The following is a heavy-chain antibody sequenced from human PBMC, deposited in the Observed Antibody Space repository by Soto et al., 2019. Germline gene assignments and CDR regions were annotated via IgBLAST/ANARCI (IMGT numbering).Heavy chain of an antibody. J-gene: IGHJ4*02. D-gene: IGHD4-17*01. CDR3: VRDPATVTSYFYY. CDR2: IWYDGSKT. CDR1: GFAFSGYG. Sequence: QVQLVESGGGVVQVGGSLRLSCAASGFAFSGYGMHWVRQAPGKGLEWVALIWYDGSKTYHADSVKGRFAISRDDSKSTLFLQMSSLRVDDTAVYYCVRDPATVTSYFYYWGQGALVTVSS. V-gene: IGHV3-33*01.